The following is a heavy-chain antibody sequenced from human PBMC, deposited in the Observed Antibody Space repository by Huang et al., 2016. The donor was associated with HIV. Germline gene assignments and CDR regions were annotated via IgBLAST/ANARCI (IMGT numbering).Heavy chain of an antibody. CDR2: INWNSGNK. CDR1: GFTFDDYA. V-gene: IGHV3-9*01. Sequence: EVQLVESGGGLVQPGRSLRLSCVVSGFTFDDYAMHWVRQAPVKGPECVSVINWNSGNKGDADSVRGRFTISRDNAKNSLYLQMNSLRAEDTALYYCGKDNGRDYYYGMDAWGRGTTVIVSS. CDR3: GKDNGRDYYYGMDA. J-gene: IGHJ6*02.